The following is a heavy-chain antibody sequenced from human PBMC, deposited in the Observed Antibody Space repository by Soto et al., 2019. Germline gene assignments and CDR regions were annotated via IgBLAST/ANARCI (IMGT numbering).Heavy chain of an antibody. V-gene: IGHV3-23*01. Sequence: GGSLRLSCAASGFTFSSYAMSWVRQAPGKGLEWVSAISGSGGSTHYADSVKGRFTISRDNSKNTLYLQMNSLRAEDTAVYYCAKIIFQRITMIVVVSSGMDVWGQGTTVTVSS. CDR3: AKIIFQRITMIVVVSSGMDV. CDR1: GFTFSSYA. D-gene: IGHD3-22*01. J-gene: IGHJ6*02. CDR2: ISGSGGST.